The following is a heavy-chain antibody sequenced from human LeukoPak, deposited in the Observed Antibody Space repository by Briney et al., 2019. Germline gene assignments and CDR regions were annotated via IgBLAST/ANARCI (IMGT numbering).Heavy chain of an antibody. V-gene: IGHV1-2*06. CDR3: ARGNYDYVWGSRPFDY. CDR2: INPNSGGT. J-gene: IGHJ4*02. D-gene: IGHD3-16*01. CDR1: GYTFTSYA. Sequence: ASVKVSCKASGYTFTSYAISWVRQAPGQGLEWMGRINPNSGGTNYAQKFQGRVTMTRDTSISTAYMELSRLRSDDTAVYYCARGNYDYVWGSRPFDYWGQGTLVTVSS.